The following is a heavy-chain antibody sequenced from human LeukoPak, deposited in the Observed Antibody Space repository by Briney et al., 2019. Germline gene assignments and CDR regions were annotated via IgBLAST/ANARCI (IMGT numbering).Heavy chain of an antibody. V-gene: IGHV3-21*01. CDR2: IGHVAGDI. CDR1: GCTFKSVS. CDR3: ARDLYTGSMFDY. J-gene: IGHJ4*01. D-gene: IGHD1-1*01. Sequence: GGSLRLSCVATGCTFKSVSMSWVRQAPGKGLECVAFIGHVAGDIFYADSVKGRFTISRDDANDPVYLQMNSLRVDDTAVYFCARDLYTGSMFDYWGHGTLVTVTS.